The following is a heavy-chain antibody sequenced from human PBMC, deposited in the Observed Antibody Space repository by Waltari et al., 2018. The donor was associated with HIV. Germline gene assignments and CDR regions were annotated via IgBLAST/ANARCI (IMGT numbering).Heavy chain of an antibody. CDR2: IRSNAYGGTA. Sequence: EVKLVESGGGLVQPGRSLRLSCTGSGFDFGEYAMSWVRQAPGKGLGWVGFIRSNAYGGTAKYGAAVRGRFTISRDDSKNVAYLAVNSVEVEDTGVYYCVRDSLPKCAAASCYRSWGQGIQVTVSS. V-gene: IGHV3-49*04. D-gene: IGHD2-2*01. CDR1: GFDFGEYA. CDR3: VRDSLPKCAAASCYRS. J-gene: IGHJ5*02.